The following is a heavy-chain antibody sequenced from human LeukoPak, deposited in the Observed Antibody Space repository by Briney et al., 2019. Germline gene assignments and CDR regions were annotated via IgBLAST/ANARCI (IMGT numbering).Heavy chain of an antibody. V-gene: IGHV1-46*04. J-gene: IGHJ4*02. CDR1: GYTFTSYY. D-gene: IGHD1-1*01. CDR2: INPSAGST. Sequence: ASGKVSCQASGYTFTSYYMHWVGQAPGPGHEWMGIINPSAGSTSTAQKLQGRVTMTRDMSTSIVYMELSSLRSEGTAVYHCARASCNRTKFDYWGQGTLVTVSS. CDR3: ARASCNRTKFDY.